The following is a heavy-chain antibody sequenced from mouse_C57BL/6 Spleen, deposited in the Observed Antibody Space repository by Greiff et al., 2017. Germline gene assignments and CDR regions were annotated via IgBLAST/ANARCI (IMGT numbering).Heavy chain of an antibody. CDR1: GYTFTSYW. CDR2: INPSNGGT. D-gene: IGHD2-3*01. CDR3: SYDGYLIYAMDY. V-gene: IGHV1-53*01. Sequence: QVQLKQPGTELVKPGASVKLSCKASGYTFTSYWMHWVKQRPGQGLEWIGNINPSNGGTNYNEKFKSKATLTVDKSSSTAYMQLSSLTSEDSAVYYCSYDGYLIYAMDYWGQGTSVTVSS. J-gene: IGHJ4*01.